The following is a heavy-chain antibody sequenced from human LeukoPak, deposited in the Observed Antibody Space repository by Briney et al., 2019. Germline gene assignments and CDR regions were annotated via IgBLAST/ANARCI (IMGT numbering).Heavy chain of an antibody. V-gene: IGHV4-39*01. CDR2: IYYSGNT. D-gene: IGHD6-19*01. CDR1: GGSISSSSYY. CDR3: ARSSSGWMGINFDY. J-gene: IGHJ4*02. Sequence: PSETLSLTCTVPGGSISSSSYYWGWIRQPPGKGLEWIGSIYYSGNTYYNPSLKSRVTISVDTSKNQFSLKLSSVTAADTAVYYCARSSSGWMGINFDYWGQGTLVTVSS.